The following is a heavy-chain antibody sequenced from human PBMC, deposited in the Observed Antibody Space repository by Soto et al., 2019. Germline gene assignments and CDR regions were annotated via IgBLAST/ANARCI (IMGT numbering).Heavy chain of an antibody. J-gene: IGHJ4*02. V-gene: IGHV4-59*01. D-gene: IGHD4-17*01. Sequence: SETLSLTCTVSGGSISSYYWSWIRQPPGKGLEWIGYIYYSGSTNYNPPLKSRVTISVDTSKNQFSLKLSSVTAADTAVYYCARFRYGGNGILTAPFDYWGQGTRVTVSS. CDR2: IYYSGST. CDR1: GGSISSYY. CDR3: ARFRYGGNGILTAPFDY.